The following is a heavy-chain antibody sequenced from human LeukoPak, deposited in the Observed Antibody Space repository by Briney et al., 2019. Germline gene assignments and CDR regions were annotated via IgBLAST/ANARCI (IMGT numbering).Heavy chain of an antibody. J-gene: IGHJ4*02. CDR2: IYTSGST. V-gene: IGHV4-61*02. CDR3: ARDSFSDSGVDY. CDR1: GGSISRGSYY. Sequence: SQTLSLTCTVSGGSISRGSYYWSWIRQPAGKGLEWIGRIYTSGSTNYNPSLKSRVTISVDTSKNQFSPKLSSVTAADTAVYYCARDSFSDSGVDYWGQGTLVTVSS. D-gene: IGHD4-17*01.